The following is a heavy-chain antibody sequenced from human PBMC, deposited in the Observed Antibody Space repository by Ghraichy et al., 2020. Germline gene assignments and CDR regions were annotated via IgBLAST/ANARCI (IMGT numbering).Heavy chain of an antibody. V-gene: IGHV3-48*02. CDR1: GFTFSGYS. CDR2: ISSSGRNI. Sequence: GGSLRLSCVGSGFTFSGYSMNWVRQSPGKGLEWVSHISSSGRNIFYADSVKGRFTISRDNAKNSLSLQMNSLSDEDTAVYYCARGSAVVRFYYYAGLDFWGQGTTVTVSS. J-gene: IGHJ6*02. CDR3: ARGSAVVRFYYYAGLDF. D-gene: IGHD4-23*01.